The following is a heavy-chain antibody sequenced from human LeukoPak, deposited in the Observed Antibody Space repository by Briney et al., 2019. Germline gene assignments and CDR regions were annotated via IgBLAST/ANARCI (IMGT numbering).Heavy chain of an antibody. Sequence: GGALRLSCAASGFTFSSHWMHWVRQAPGKGLVWVSRINTDGSSTSYADSVKGRFTISRDNAKNTLYLQMNSLRAEDTAVYFCARDGYFGFDYWGQGTLVTVSS. CDR1: GFTFSSHW. CDR3: ARDGYFGFDY. CDR2: INTDGSST. D-gene: IGHD5-18*01. V-gene: IGHV3-74*01. J-gene: IGHJ4*02.